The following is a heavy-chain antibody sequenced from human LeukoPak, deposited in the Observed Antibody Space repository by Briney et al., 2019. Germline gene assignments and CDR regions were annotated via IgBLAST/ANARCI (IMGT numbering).Heavy chain of an antibody. CDR3: ARTDCSGGSCYSEPFDY. CDR2: ISSSSSYI. V-gene: IGHV3-21*01. J-gene: IGHJ4*02. Sequence: GGSLRLSCAVSGFTFSSYSMNWVRQAPGKGLEWVSSISSSSSYIYYADSVKGRFTISRDNAKNSLYLQMNSLRAEDTAVYYCARTDCSGGSCYSEPFDYWGQGTLVTVSS. CDR1: GFTFSSYS. D-gene: IGHD2-15*01.